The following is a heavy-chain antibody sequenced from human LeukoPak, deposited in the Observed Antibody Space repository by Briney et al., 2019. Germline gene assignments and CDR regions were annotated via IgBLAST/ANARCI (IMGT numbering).Heavy chain of an antibody. V-gene: IGHV4-34*01. Sequence: PSETLSLTCAVYGGSFSGYYWSWIRQPPGKGLEWIGEINHSGSTNYNPSLKSRVTISVDTSKNQFSLKLSSVTAADTAVYYCARKRGYHLGPLDYWGQGTLVTVSS. D-gene: IGHD3-22*01. CDR2: INHSGST. CDR1: GGSFSGYY. CDR3: ARKRGYHLGPLDY. J-gene: IGHJ4*02.